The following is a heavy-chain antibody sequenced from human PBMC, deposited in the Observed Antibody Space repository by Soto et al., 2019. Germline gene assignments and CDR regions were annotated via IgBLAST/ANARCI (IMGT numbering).Heavy chain of an antibody. CDR3: VRAGGWARFDS. J-gene: IGHJ4*02. Sequence: EVQLVESGGGLVQPGGSLRLSCAASGFTFSNYWMHWVRQAPGKGLVWVSRINSDGSSTTYADSVRGRFTVSRDNAKNTLYLEMNSLRAEDTSVYYCVRAGGWARFDSWGQGSLVTVCS. V-gene: IGHV3-74*01. CDR1: GFTFSNYW. CDR2: INSDGSST. D-gene: IGHD6-19*01.